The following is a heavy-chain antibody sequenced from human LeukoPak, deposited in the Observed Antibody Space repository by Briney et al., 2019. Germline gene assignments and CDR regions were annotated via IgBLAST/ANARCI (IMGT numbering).Heavy chain of an antibody. CDR2: ISYDGSNK. Sequence: TGGSLRLSCAASGFTFSSYAMHWIRQAPGKGLEWVAVISYDGSNKYYADSVKGRFTISRDNSKNTLYLQMNSLRAEDTAVYYCAREAVAGTWDWFDPWGQGTLVTVSS. CDR3: AREAVAGTWDWFDP. D-gene: IGHD6-19*01. J-gene: IGHJ5*02. V-gene: IGHV3-30-3*01. CDR1: GFTFSSYA.